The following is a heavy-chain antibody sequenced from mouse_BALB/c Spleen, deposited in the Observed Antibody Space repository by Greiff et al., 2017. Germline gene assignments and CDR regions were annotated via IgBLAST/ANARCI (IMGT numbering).Heavy chain of an antibody. CDR3: ARHDGRVYAMDY. Sequence: VKVVESGPDLVAPSQSLSITCTVSGFSLTSYGVHWVRQPPGKGLEWLVVIWSDGSTTYNSALKSRLSISKDNSKSQVFLKMNSLQTDDTAMYYCARHDGRVYAMDYWGQGTSVTVSS. J-gene: IGHJ4*01. CDR1: GFSLTSYG. CDR2: IWSDGST. D-gene: IGHD2-3*01. V-gene: IGHV2-6-2*01.